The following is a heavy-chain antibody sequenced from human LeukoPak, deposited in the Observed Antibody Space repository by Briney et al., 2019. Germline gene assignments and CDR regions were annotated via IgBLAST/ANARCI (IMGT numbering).Heavy chain of an antibody. V-gene: IGHV1-8*01. CDR3: TRGSSGRRDN. D-gene: IGHD6-19*01. CDR2: MKPNSGNT. J-gene: IGHJ4*02. CDR1: GYTFTSCD. Sequence: ASVKVSCKASGYTFTSCDINWVRQATGQRREWMGWMKPNSGNTGYGQSFQGRITMTRDISIGTAYMELSNLTSEDTAIYYCTRGSSGRRDNWGQGTLVTVSA.